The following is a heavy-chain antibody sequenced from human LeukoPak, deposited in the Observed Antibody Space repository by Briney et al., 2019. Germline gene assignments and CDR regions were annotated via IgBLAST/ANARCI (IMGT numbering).Heavy chain of an antibody. D-gene: IGHD3-16*02. CDR1: GGSISSSSYY. CDR3: ARDSYDYVWGNYRNPLDY. Sequence: SETLSLTCTVSGGSISSSSYYWGWIRQPPGKGLEWIGSIYYSGNTYYNPSLKSRVTISLDTSKNQSSLKLTSVTAADTAVYYCARDSYDYVWGNYRNPLDYWGQGTLVTVSS. CDR2: IYYSGNT. J-gene: IGHJ4*02. V-gene: IGHV4-39*07.